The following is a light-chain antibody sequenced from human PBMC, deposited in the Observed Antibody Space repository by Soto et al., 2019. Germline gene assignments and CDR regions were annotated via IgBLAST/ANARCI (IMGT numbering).Light chain of an antibody. Sequence: EIVLTQSPGTLSLSPGERATLSCRASQSIYINSLAWYQHKRGQAPRLLIYAATVRATAVADRFNGSGSGTDFALTISRLEHEDSAMYYCQQYGDSPFAFGPGTKLDVK. CDR3: QQYGDSPFA. CDR2: AAT. J-gene: IGKJ3*01. CDR1: QSIYINS. V-gene: IGKV3-20*01.